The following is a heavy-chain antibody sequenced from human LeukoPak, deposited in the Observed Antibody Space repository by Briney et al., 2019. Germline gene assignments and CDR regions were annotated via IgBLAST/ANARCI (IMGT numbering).Heavy chain of an antibody. CDR2: ISWNSGSI. D-gene: IGHD4-23*01. CDR3: AKAKNGGNSDFDY. Sequence: PGGSLRLSCAASGFTFDDYAMHWVRQAPGKGLEWVSGISWNSGSIGYADSVKGRFTISRDNAKNSLYLQMNSLRAEDTALYYCAKAKNGGNSDFDYWGQGTLVTVSS. CDR1: GFTFDDYA. V-gene: IGHV3-9*01. J-gene: IGHJ4*02.